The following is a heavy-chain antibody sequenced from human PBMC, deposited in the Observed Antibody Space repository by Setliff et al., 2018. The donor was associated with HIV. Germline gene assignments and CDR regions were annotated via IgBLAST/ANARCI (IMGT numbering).Heavy chain of an antibody. J-gene: IGHJ6*03. Sequence: SETLSLTCTVSSGSVSRSDYYWGWIRQTPGKGLERIGSIYWSGLTFYNPSLKSRVTISVDTSKNQFSLRLNSVTAADTAVYYCARVSSTYWYSIFRNYYYHMDVWGKGTTVTVSS. D-gene: IGHD2-8*02. V-gene: IGHV4-39*01. CDR2: IYWSGLT. CDR3: ARVSSTYWYSIFRNYYYHMDV. CDR1: SGSVSRSDYY.